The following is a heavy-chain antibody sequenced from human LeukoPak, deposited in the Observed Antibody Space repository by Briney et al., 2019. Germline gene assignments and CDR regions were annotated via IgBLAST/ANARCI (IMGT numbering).Heavy chain of an antibody. Sequence: GGSLRLSCAASGFTFSSYAMSWVRQAPGKGLEWVSAISGSGGSTYYADSVKGRFTISRDNSKNTLYLQMNSLRAEDTAVYYCAKGYTWNYISGTFFDYWGQGTLVTVSS. J-gene: IGHJ4*02. V-gene: IGHV3-23*01. CDR1: GFTFSSYA. D-gene: IGHD1-7*01. CDR3: AKGYTWNYISGTFFDY. CDR2: ISGSGGST.